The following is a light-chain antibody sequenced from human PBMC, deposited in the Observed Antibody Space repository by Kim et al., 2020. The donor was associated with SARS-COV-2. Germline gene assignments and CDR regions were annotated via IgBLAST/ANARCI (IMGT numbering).Light chain of an antibody. V-gene: IGLV1-44*01. CDR2: FNN. J-gene: IGLJ3*02. CDR3: AAWDDSLTGWV. CDR1: RSNIGSNT. Sequence: GQRVTISFSGSRSNIGSNTVDWYQQLPGTAPKLLIYFNNQRPSGVPDRFSGSNFGTSASLAISGLQSEDEADYYCAAWDDSLTGWVFGGGTQLTVL.